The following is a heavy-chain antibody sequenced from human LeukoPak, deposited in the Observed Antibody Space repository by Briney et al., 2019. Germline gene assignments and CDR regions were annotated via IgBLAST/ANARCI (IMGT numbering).Heavy chain of an antibody. Sequence: PSETLSLTCAVYGGSLSGYYWSWIRQPPGKGLEWIGEINHSGSTNYNPSLKSRVTISVDTSKNQFSLKLSSVTAADTAVYYCARVVTPVRRRFWFDPWGQGTLVTVSS. J-gene: IGHJ5*02. D-gene: IGHD4-23*01. CDR3: ARVVTPVRRRFWFDP. V-gene: IGHV4-34*01. CDR2: INHSGST. CDR1: GGSLSGYY.